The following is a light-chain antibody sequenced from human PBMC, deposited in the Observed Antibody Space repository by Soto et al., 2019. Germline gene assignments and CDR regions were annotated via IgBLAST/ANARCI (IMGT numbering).Light chain of an antibody. V-gene: IGLV2-8*01. CDR3: CSYAGGYTYL. Sequence: QSVLNQSPSASGSPGQSVTISCIGTSSDVGGYNYVSWYQHHPGKAPKLVIYEVTKRPLGISSRFSGSRSGNTASLTISGLQAEDEADYFCCSYAGGYTYLFGTGTKVTVL. J-gene: IGLJ1*01. CDR1: SSDVGGYNY. CDR2: EVT.